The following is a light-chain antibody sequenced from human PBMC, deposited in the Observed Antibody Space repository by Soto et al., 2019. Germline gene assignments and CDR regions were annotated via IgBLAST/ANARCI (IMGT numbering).Light chain of an antibody. V-gene: IGLV2-14*01. J-gene: IGLJ2*01. Sequence: QSALTQPASVSGSPGQSITISCTGTSRNVGGFDSVSWYQHHPGKAPKLILYEVRTRPSGISDRFSGSKSGNTASLTISRLLSEDEADYYCSSYANTNTLLFGGGTKLTVL. CDR2: EVR. CDR3: SSYANTNTLL. CDR1: SRNVGGFDS.